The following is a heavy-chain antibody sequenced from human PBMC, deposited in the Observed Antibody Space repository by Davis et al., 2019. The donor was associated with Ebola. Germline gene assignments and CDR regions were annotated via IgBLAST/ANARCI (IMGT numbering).Heavy chain of an antibody. CDR2: ISGISRYI. V-gene: IGHV3-21*01. J-gene: IGHJ6*03. CDR3: ARSSRERGFAFYYYYMDV. D-gene: IGHD3-10*01. CDR1: GASISSGDYY. Sequence: PSETLSLTCTVSGASISSGDYYWSWVRQAPGKGLEWVSSISGISRYIYYADSLKGRFTISRDNAKNSLYLQMNSLRAEDTAVYYCARSSRERGFAFYYYYMDVWGKGTTVTVSS.